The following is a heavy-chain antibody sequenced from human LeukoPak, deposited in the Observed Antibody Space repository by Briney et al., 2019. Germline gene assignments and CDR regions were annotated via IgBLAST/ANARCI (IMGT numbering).Heavy chain of an antibody. CDR3: AKDFRIGYSAHFDY. J-gene: IGHJ4*02. D-gene: IGHD2-21*01. CDR2: IYENGGTT. V-gene: IGHV3-23*01. CDR1: GFTFRSHA. Sequence: GGSLRLSCVGSGFTFRSHAMRWVRQAPEKGLEFVSGIYENGGTTYYADSVKGRSSISRDNSKNTLYLQMDSLRGEDTAVYYCAKDFRIGYSAHFDYWGQGALVTVSS.